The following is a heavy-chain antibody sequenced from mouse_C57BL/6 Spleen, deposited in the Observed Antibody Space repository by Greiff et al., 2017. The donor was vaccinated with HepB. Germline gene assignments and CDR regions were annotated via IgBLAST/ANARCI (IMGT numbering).Heavy chain of an antibody. CDR1: GYTFTSYG. Sequence: VQLQQSGAELARPGASVKLSCKASGYTFTSYGISWVKQRTGQGLEWIGEIYPRSGNTYYNEKFKGKATLTADKSSSTAYMELRSLTSEVSAVSFCASANYYGGSVYFEYWGKGTTLTVSS. CDR3: ASANYYGGSVYFEY. V-gene: IGHV1-81*01. D-gene: IGHD1-1*01. J-gene: IGHJ2*01. CDR2: IYPRSGNT.